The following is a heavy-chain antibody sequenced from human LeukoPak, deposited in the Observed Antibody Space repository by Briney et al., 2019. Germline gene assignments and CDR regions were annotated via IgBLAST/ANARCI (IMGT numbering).Heavy chain of an antibody. V-gene: IGHV4-34*01. Sequence: SETLSLTCAVYGGSFSGYYWSWIRQPPGKGLEWIGEINHSGSTNYNPSLKSRVTISVDMSKNQFSLKLSSVTAADTAVYYCARGRGVPYYYDSSGYYPADYWGQGTLVTVSS. D-gene: IGHD3-22*01. CDR3: ARGRGVPYYYDSSGYYPADY. J-gene: IGHJ4*02. CDR2: INHSGST. CDR1: GGSFSGYY.